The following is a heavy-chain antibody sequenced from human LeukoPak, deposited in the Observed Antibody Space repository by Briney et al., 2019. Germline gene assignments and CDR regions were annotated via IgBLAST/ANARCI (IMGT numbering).Heavy chain of an antibody. V-gene: IGHV3-9*03. J-gene: IGHJ3*01. D-gene: IGHD5-18*01. CDR3: EKANTAMASWGDFDV. Sequence: GGSLRLSCAASGFTFDDYAMHWVRQVPGKGLEWVSGISWNSRSVAYADSVKGRFSVSRDNAKNSLFLQMNSLRAEDMALYYCEKANTAMASWGDFDVWGQGTMVTVSS. CDR1: GFTFDDYA. CDR2: ISWNSRSV.